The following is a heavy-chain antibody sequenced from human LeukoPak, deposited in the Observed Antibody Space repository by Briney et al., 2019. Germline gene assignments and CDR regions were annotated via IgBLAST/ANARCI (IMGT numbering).Heavy chain of an antibody. CDR2: IIPIFGTA. Sequence: SVKVSCKASGGTFSSYAISWVRQAPGQALEWMGRIIPIFGTANYAQKFQGRVTITPDESTSTAYMELSSLRSEDTAVYYCASSVAGKGDWFDPWGQGTLVTVSS. CDR1: GGTFSSYA. V-gene: IGHV1-69*15. J-gene: IGHJ5*02. D-gene: IGHD6-19*01. CDR3: ASSVAGKGDWFDP.